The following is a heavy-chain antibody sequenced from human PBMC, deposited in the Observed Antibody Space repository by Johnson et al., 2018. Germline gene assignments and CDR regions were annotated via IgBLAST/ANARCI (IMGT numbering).Heavy chain of an antibody. Sequence: QVQLVQSGGGVVQXGRSLRLXCAASGFTFSSYGLHWVRQAPGKGLEWVAVISYDGSNKYYADSVQGRFTISRDNSKNTLYLQMNSLSAEDTAVYYCAKSEQQPSPEAWYYYYYYMDVWGKGTTVTVSS. CDR2: ISYDGSNK. D-gene: IGHD6-13*01. V-gene: IGHV3-30*18. CDR3: AKSEQQPSPEAWYYYYYYMDV. CDR1: GFTFSSYG. J-gene: IGHJ6*03.